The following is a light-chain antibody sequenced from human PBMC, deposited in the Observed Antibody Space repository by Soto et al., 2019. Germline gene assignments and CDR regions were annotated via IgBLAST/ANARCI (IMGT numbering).Light chain of an antibody. Sequence: QSVLTQPPSASGIPGQRVTISCSGSSSNIGSNTVNWYQQLPGTAPKLLIYSNNRRPSGVPDRFSGSKSGTSASLAISGLQSEDEADYYCAAWDDSLNGPVFGGGTKVTVL. J-gene: IGLJ2*01. CDR1: SSNIGSNT. V-gene: IGLV1-44*01. CDR2: SNN. CDR3: AAWDDSLNGPV.